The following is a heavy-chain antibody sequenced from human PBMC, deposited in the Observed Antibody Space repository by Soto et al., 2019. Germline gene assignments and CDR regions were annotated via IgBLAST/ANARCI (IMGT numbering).Heavy chain of an antibody. CDR2: IYYSGST. CDR1: GGSISSYY. CDR3: ARAPYSSGWYYFDY. V-gene: IGHV4-59*01. D-gene: IGHD6-19*01. J-gene: IGHJ4*02. Sequence: SETLSLTCTVSGGSISSYYWSWIRQPPGKGLEWIGYIYYSGSTNYNPSLKSRVTISVDTSKNQFSLKLSSVTAADTAVYYCARAPYSSGWYYFDYWGQGTLVTVSS.